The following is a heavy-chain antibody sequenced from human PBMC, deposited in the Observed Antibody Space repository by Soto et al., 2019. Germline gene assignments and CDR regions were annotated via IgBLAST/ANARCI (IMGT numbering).Heavy chain of an antibody. D-gene: IGHD1-26*01. J-gene: IGHJ4*02. V-gene: IGHV3-74*01. Sequence: EVQLVESGAGLVQPGGSLRLSCAGSGFTFSSYWMHWVRQAPGKGLVWVSRINMEGTTTSYADSVKGRFTISRDNAKSTLVLQMSSLRAEDTAVYYCARVGVGAYQFGDWGQGTLLTLS. CDR1: GFTFSSYW. CDR3: ARVGVGAYQFGD. CDR2: INMEGTTT.